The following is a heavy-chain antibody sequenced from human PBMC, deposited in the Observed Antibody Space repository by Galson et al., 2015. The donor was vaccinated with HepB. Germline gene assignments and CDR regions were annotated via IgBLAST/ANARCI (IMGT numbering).Heavy chain of an antibody. J-gene: IGHJ3*02. D-gene: IGHD2-8*01. V-gene: IGHV3-48*04. CDR3: AKDAVSFNGVYDAHDI. Sequence: SLRLSCAASGFTFSSYSMNWVRQAPGKGLEWVSYISSSSSTIYYADSVKGRFTISRDNAKNSLYLQMNSLRAEDTAVYYCAKDAVSFNGVYDAHDIWGQGTMVTVS. CDR2: ISSSSSTI. CDR1: GFTFSSYS.